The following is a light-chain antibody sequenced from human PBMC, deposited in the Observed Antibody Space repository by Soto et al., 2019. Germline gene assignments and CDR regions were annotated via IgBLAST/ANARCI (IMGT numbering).Light chain of an antibody. V-gene: IGKV1-5*01. CDR2: DAS. CDR3: QQYNSYSTWT. CDR1: QSISSW. J-gene: IGKJ1*01. Sequence: DIQMTQSPSTLSASVGDRVTITCRASQSISSWLAWYQQKPGKAPKLLIYDASSLESGVPSRFSGSGSGTEFTLTFSSLQPDDFATYYCQQYNSYSTWTFGQGTKVEIK.